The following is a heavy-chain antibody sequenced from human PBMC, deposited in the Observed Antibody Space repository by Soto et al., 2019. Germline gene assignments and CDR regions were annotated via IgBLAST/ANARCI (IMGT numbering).Heavy chain of an antibody. Sequence: SVPTLVNPTQTLTLTCTFSGFSLSTSGVGVGWIRQPPGKALEWLALIYWNDDKRYSPSLKSRLTITKDTSKNQVVLTMTNMDPVDTATYYCAHRGRITGKLNWFDPWGQGTLVTVSS. J-gene: IGHJ5*02. CDR2: IYWNDDK. CDR1: GFSLSTSGVG. CDR3: AHRGRITGKLNWFDP. V-gene: IGHV2-5*01. D-gene: IGHD1-20*01.